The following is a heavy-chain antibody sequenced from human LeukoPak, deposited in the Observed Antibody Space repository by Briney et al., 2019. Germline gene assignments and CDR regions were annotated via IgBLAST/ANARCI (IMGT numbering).Heavy chain of an antibody. CDR2: IIPILGTA. CDR1: GYTFSDYY. V-gene: IGHV1-69*16. J-gene: IGHJ6*03. CDR3: ATSSSNYYYYMDV. D-gene: IGHD6-19*01. Sequence: GASVKVSCKPSGYTFSDYYMHRVRQAPGQGLEWMGGIIPILGTANYAQKFQGRVTITTDESTSTAYMELSSLRSEDTAVYYCATSSSNYYYYMDVWGKGTTVTVSS.